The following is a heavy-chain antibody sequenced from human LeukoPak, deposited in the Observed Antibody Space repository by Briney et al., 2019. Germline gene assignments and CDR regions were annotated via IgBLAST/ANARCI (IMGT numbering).Heavy chain of an antibody. CDR2: IIPIFGTA. V-gene: IGHV1-69*05. CDR1: GGTFSSYA. D-gene: IGHD3-10*01. Sequence: GASVKVSCKASGGTFSSYAISWVRQAPGQGLEWMGGIIPIFGTANYAQKFQGRVTMTRNTSISTAYMELSSLRSEDTAVYYCATATMVRGPLDVWGKGTTVTISS. CDR3: ATATMVRGPLDV. J-gene: IGHJ6*04.